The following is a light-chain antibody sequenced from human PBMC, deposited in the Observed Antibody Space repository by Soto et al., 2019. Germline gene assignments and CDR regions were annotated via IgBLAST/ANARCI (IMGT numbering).Light chain of an antibody. CDR3: NSYSSSTTTYV. J-gene: IGLJ1*01. V-gene: IGLV2-14*01. CDR2: DVS. Sequence: QSALTQPASVSGSPGQSITISCTGASSDVGGSNYVSWYQQHPGKAPKLMIYDVSNRPSGVSNRFSGSKSGNTASLTISGLQAEDEAEYYCNSYSSSTTTYVVGIGTKLTVL. CDR1: SSDVGGSNY.